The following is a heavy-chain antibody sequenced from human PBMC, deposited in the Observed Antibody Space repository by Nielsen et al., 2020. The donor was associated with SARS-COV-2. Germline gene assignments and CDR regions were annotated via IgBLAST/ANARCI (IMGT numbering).Heavy chain of an antibody. CDR2: ISSSSSTI. CDR1: GFTFSSYS. J-gene: IGHJ4*02. D-gene: IGHD3-10*01. CDR3: ARDRGRVDY. Sequence: GESLKISCAASGFTFSSYSMNWVRQAPGKGLEWVSYISSSSSTIYYADSVKGRSTISRDNAKNSLYLQMNSLRAEDTAVYYCARDRGRVDYWGQGTLVTVSS. V-gene: IGHV3-48*01.